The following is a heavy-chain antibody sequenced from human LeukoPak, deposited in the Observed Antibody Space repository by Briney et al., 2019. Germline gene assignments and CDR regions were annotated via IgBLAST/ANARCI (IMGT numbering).Heavy chain of an antibody. CDR1: GGSFSGYY. Sequence: SETLSLTCAVYGGSFSGYYWSWIRQPPGKGLEWIGEINHSGSTNYNPSLKSRVTISVDTSKNQFSLKLSSVTAADTAVYYCASAQAPHRGRFGYFHLWDRGTLVTVSS. CDR3: ASAQAPHRGRFGYFHL. J-gene: IGHJ2*01. D-gene: IGHD2-21*01. CDR2: INHSGST. V-gene: IGHV4-34*01.